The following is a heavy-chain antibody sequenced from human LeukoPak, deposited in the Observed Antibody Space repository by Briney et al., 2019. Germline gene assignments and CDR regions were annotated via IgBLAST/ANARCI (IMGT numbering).Heavy chain of an antibody. J-gene: IGHJ3*02. CDR2: IKSETAGGIT. V-gene: IGHV3-15*01. CDR3: AREGIGGGAFDI. D-gene: IGHD3-16*01. CDR1: GFTFSDAW. Sequence: PGGSLRLSCVASGFTFSDAWMSWVRQAPGEGLEWVGRIKSETAGGITDYAAPVKGRFTISRHDSENTLYLQMNSLKTDDTAMYYCAREGIGGGAFDIWGQGTMVTVSS.